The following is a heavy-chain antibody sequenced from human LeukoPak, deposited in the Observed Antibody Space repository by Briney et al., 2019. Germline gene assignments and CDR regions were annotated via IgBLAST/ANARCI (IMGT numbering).Heavy chain of an antibody. CDR2: INAGNGNT. CDR3: ARGLPGDDYYYYGMDV. CDR1: GYTFSSYA. J-gene: IGHJ6*02. D-gene: IGHD7-27*01. Sequence: ASVKVSCKASGYTFSSYAMHWVRQAPGQRLEWMGWINAGNGNTKYSQKFEGRVTITRDTSANTAYMELSSLRSEDTAVYYCARGLPGDDYYYYGMDVWGQGATVTVSS. V-gene: IGHV1-3*01.